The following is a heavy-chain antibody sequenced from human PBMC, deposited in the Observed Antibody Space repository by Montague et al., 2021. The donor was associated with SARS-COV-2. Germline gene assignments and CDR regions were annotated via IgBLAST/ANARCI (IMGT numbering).Heavy chain of an antibody. CDR2: SRNRANGYRT. D-gene: IGHD4-11*01. CDR3: ARELYSNNARGGFYYYYYGRDY. Sequence: SLRLSCAASGFTLSDYYVGWVRQAPGKGLEWICRSRNRANGYRTEYAASVAGRFAISRDDSQTSLFLQLSSLQLDDTAVYYCARELYSNNARGGFYYYYYGRDYWGRGTTVTVSS. V-gene: IGHV3-72*01. J-gene: IGHJ6*02. CDR1: GFTLSDYY.